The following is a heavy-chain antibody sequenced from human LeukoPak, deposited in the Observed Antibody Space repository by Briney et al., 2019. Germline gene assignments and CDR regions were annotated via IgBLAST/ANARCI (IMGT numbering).Heavy chain of an antibody. CDR2: IIPIFGTA. CDR3: ARGGVLRFLEWPSGRAWRD. CDR1: GGTFSSYA. D-gene: IGHD3-3*01. J-gene: IGHJ4*02. V-gene: IGHV1-69*05. Sequence: ASVKVSCKASGGTFSSYAISWVRQAPGQGLEWMGGIIPIFGTANYAQKFQGRVTITTDESTSTAYMELSSLRSEDTAVYYCARGGVLRFLEWPSGRAWRDWGQGTLVTVSS.